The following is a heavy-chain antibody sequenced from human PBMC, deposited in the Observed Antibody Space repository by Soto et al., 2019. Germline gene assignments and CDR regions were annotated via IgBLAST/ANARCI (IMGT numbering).Heavy chain of an antibody. D-gene: IGHD3-3*01. V-gene: IGHV1-3*01. Sequence: ASVKVSCKASGYTFTSYAMHWVRQAPGQRLEWMGWINAGNGNTKYSQKFQGRVTITRDTSASTAYMELGSLRSEDTAVYYCARDPGVVWQPRTRDYYYGMDVWGQGTTVTVSS. CDR3: ARDPGVVWQPRTRDYYYGMDV. CDR2: INAGNGNT. J-gene: IGHJ6*02. CDR1: GYTFTSYA.